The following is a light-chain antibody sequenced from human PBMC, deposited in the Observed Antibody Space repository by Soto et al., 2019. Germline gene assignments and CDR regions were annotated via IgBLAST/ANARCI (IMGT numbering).Light chain of an antibody. CDR1: QRSSKW. J-gene: IGKJ1*01. V-gene: IGKV1-5*01. Sequence: DIQMTQSPSTLSASVEDRVTITCRASQRSSKWLACYQQKPGKAPKLLIYDASILENGVPSRFSGIGSGTDFTLTISSLQPDDFATYYCQQYNSYSSTFGQGTKVEIK. CDR2: DAS. CDR3: QQYNSYSST.